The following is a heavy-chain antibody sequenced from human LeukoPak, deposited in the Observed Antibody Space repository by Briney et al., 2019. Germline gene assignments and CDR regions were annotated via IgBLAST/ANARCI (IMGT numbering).Heavy chain of an antibody. V-gene: IGHV3-7*01. CDR2: INQDGSTK. CDR3: ARDQTGSLDY. Sequence: GGSLRLSCAVSGFTFRNTGMAWVRQTPGKEREWVASINQDGSTKHYVDSVKGRFTISRDNAKNSLYLQMNSLRAEDTAIYYCARDQTGSLDYWGQGTLVTVSS. CDR1: GFTFRNTG. D-gene: IGHD1-26*01. J-gene: IGHJ4*02.